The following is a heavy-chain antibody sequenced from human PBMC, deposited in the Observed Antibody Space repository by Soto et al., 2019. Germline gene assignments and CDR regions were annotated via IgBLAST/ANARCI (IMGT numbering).Heavy chain of an antibody. V-gene: IGHV5-51*01. CDR2: IYPGDSDT. J-gene: IGHJ4*02. CDR1: GYSFTSYW. CDR3: ARRSYCGGDCYSDPFDY. Sequence: GESLKIFCKGSGYSFTSYWIGWVRQMPGKGLEWMGIIYPGDSDTRYSPSFQGQVTISADKSISTAYLQWSSLKASDTAMYYCARRSYCGGDCYSDPFDYWGQGTLVTVSS. D-gene: IGHD2-21*02.